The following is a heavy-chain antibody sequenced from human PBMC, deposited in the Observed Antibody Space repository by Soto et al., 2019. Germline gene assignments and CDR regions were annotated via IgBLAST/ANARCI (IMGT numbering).Heavy chain of an antibody. J-gene: IGHJ4*02. V-gene: IGHV3-23*01. CDR3: AKDRGSGWYLGFLFDY. Sequence: GGSLRLSCAASGFTFSGYAMSWVRQAPGKGLEWVSAISGSGGSTYYADSVKGRFTISRGNSKNTLYLQMNSLRAEDTAVYYCAKDRGSGWYLGFLFDYWGQGTLVTVSS. CDR2: ISGSGGST. D-gene: IGHD6-19*01. CDR1: GFTFSGYA.